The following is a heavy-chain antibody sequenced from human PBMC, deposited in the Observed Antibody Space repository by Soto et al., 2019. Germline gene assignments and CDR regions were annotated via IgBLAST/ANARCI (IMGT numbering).Heavy chain of an antibody. V-gene: IGHV4-59*01. CDR3: ARARSITIFGVVIIPDLSWFDP. Sequence: PXETLSLTCTVAGCSISSYYWSWIRQPPGKGLDWIGYIYYSGSTNYNPSLKSRVTISVDTSKNQFSLKLSSVTAADTAVYYCARARSITIFGVVIIPDLSWFDPWGKGTLVTVS. D-gene: IGHD3-3*01. J-gene: IGHJ5*02. CDR1: GCSISSYY. CDR2: IYYSGST.